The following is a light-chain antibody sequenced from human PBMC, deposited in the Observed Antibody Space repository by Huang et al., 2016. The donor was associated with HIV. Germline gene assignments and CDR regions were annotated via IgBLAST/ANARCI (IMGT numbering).Light chain of an antibody. V-gene: IGKV1-27*01. CDR3: QKYDSVPFT. J-gene: IGKJ3*01. Sequence: DFQMTQSPSSLSASIGDRVTITCRESQVISNSLAWYQQKPGKVPKPLIFGASTFQSGVPSRFSGSGSGTDFTLTISSLQPEDVATYYCQKYDSVPFTFGPGTKVDIK. CDR1: QVISNS. CDR2: GAS.